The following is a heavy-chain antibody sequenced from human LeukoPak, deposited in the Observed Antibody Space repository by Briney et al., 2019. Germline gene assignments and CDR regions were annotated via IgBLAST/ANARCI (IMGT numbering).Heavy chain of an antibody. Sequence: GGSLRLSCAASGFTLSTYWMHWVRQVPGMGPVWVSRIDTDGSTTDYADSVKGRFSISRDNTKNTLYLQMNSLRAEDTAVYYCVRGDGTGEWHLWGQGTLVAVSS. V-gene: IGHV3-74*01. J-gene: IGHJ5*02. CDR1: GFTLSTYW. CDR2: IDTDGSTT. CDR3: VRGDGTGEWHL. D-gene: IGHD7-27*01.